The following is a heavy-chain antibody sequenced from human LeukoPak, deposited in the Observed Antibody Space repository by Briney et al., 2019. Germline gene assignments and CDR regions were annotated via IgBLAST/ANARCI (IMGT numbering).Heavy chain of an antibody. Sequence: MSSETLSLTCTVSGGSISSSSYYWSWIRQPPGKGLEWIGYIYYSGSTNYNPSLKSRVTISVDTSKNQFSLKLSSVTAADTAVYYCARCGTSCYLSDRWFDPWGQGTLVTVSS. D-gene: IGHD2-2*01. CDR3: ARCGTSCYLSDRWFDP. CDR2: IYYSGST. V-gene: IGHV4-61*01. J-gene: IGHJ5*02. CDR1: GGSISSSSYY.